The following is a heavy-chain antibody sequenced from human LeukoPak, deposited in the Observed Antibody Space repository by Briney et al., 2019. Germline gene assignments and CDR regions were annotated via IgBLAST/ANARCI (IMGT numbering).Heavy chain of an antibody. CDR1: GFIFSDYA. CDR3: ARDHIWAFDA. CDR2: IGRTSAPT. Sequence: PGGSLRLSCAASGFIFSDYAMNWVRRAPGKGLEWISYIGRTSAPTYYADSVKGRFTISRDDAKNSLYLQMNSLRDEDTAVYLCARDHIWAFDAWGQGTMVTVSS. J-gene: IGHJ3*01. V-gene: IGHV3-48*02.